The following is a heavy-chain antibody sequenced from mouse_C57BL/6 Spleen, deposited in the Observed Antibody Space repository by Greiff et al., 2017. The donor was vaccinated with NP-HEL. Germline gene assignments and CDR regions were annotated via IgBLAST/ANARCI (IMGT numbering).Heavy chain of an antibody. V-gene: IGHV5-6*01. CDR2: ISSGGSYT. CDR1: GFTFSSYG. Sequence: EVQLMESGGDLVKPGGSLKLSCAASGFTFSSYGMSWVRQTPDKRLEWVATISSGGSYTYYPDSVKGRFTISRDNAKNTLYLQMSSLKSEDTAMYYCARQAAYWGQATLVTVSA. CDR3: ARQAAY. J-gene: IGHJ3*01.